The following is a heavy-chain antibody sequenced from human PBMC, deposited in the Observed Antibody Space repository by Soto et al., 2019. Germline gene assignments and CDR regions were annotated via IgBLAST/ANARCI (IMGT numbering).Heavy chain of an antibody. V-gene: IGHV3-30*18. J-gene: IGHJ4*02. CDR1: GFTFNTFG. Sequence: QEQLVESGGGVVLPGRSLRLSCAASGFTFNTFGMHWVRQAPGKGLEWVAVLSYDGSDKYYSDSVRGRFTISIDNSMNTLYLQMNSLRTEDTAVYYCAKSPNFYCSSYHCYKYYFDYWGQGTLVTVSS. CDR2: LSYDGSDK. D-gene: IGHD2-2*01. CDR3: AKSPNFYCSSYHCYKYYFDY.